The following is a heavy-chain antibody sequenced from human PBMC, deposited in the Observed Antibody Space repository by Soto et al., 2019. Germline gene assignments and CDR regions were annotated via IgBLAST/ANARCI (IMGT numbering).Heavy chain of an antibody. CDR1: GGSISSYY. V-gene: IGHV4-4*07. Sequence: SQTLSLTCTVSGGSISSYYWSWIRQPAGKGLEWIGRIYTSGSTNYNPSLKSRVTMSVDTSKNQFSLKLSSVTAADTAVYYCARDPYSGYDYYYGMDVWGQGTTVTVSS. D-gene: IGHD5-12*01. CDR2: IYTSGST. J-gene: IGHJ6*02. CDR3: ARDPYSGYDYYYGMDV.